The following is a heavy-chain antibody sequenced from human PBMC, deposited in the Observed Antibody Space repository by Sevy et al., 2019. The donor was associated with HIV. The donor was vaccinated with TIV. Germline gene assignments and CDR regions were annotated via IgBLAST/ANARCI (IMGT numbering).Heavy chain of an antibody. J-gene: IGHJ5*01. V-gene: IGHV1-3*01. Sequence: ASVKVSCKASGYNFIFYAVHWVRQAPGQSLEWMGWINPGNGITKYSQNFQGRVTITRDTSATSTYMELASLTSEDTSVYYCAREVEGALKCFDSWGQGTLVTVSS. D-gene: IGHD1-1*01. CDR2: INPGNGIT. CDR1: GYNFIFYA. CDR3: AREVEGALKCFDS.